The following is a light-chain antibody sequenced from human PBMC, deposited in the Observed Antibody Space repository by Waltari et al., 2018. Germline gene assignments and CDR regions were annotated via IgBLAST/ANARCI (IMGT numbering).Light chain of an antibody. CDR1: SSDVGGYNY. Sequence: QSALTQPASVSGSPGQSITISCTGSSSDVGGYNYVPWYQQYPGKVPKIMIYEVNNRPSGVSSRFSGSKSGNTASLTISGLQADDEADYYCSSFTSRHLYVFGTGTAVTVL. J-gene: IGLJ1*01. CDR2: EVN. CDR3: SSFTSRHLYV. V-gene: IGLV2-14*01.